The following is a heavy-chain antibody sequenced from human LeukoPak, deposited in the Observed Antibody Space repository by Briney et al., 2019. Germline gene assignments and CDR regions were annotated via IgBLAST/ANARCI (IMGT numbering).Heavy chain of an antibody. CDR2: IYTSGST. Sequence: PSETLSLTCTVSGGSISSYYWSWIRQPAGKGLEWIGRIYTSGSTNYNPSLKSRVTMSVDTSKNQFSLKLSSVTAADTAVYYCAKFRGDNWNFLGAFDIWGQGTMVTVSS. V-gene: IGHV4-4*07. CDR3: AKFRGDNWNFLGAFDI. CDR1: GGSISSYY. J-gene: IGHJ3*02. D-gene: IGHD1-7*01.